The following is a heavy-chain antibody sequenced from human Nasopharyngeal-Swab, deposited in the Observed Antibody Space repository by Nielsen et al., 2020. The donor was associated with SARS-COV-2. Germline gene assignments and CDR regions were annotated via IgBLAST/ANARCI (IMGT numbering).Heavy chain of an antibody. J-gene: IGHJ4*02. CDR3: ARGEGDIAGSGHDY. CDR1: GGSISSSNW. CDR2: IYHSGST. D-gene: IGHD5-12*01. V-gene: IGHV4-4*02. Sequence: SGTLSLTCAVSGGSISSSNWWSWVRQPPGKGLEWIGEIYHSGSTNYNPSLKSRFTIQVDKSKNQFSLKLSTVTAADTAVYYCARGEGDIAGSGHDYWGQGTLVTVSS.